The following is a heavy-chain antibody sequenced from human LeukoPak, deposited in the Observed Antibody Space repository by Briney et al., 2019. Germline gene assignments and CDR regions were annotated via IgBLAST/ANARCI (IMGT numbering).Heavy chain of an antibody. J-gene: IGHJ6*03. CDR1: GFTFIKYS. CDR3: AKDANYYYYYMDV. V-gene: IGHV3-23*01. CDR2: ITGSGAFT. Sequence: PGGSLRLSCAASGFTFIKYSMTWVRQAPGKGLEWVSAITGSGAFTDYADSVKGRFTISRENYKNTLYLQMNSLRAEDTALYYCAKDANYYYYYMDVWGKGTTVTVSS.